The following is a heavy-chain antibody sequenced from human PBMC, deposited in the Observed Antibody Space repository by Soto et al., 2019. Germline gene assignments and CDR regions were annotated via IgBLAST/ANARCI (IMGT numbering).Heavy chain of an antibody. CDR2: IKQDGSEK. Sequence: GGSLRLSCAASGFTFSSYWMSWVRQAPGKGLEWVANIKQDGSEKYYVDSVKGRFTISRDNAKNSLYLQMNSLRAEDTAVYYCARGKVVAATRYDGYFDYWGQGTLVTVSS. D-gene: IGHD2-15*01. V-gene: IGHV3-7*01. J-gene: IGHJ4*02. CDR1: GFTFSSYW. CDR3: ARGKVVAATRYDGYFDY.